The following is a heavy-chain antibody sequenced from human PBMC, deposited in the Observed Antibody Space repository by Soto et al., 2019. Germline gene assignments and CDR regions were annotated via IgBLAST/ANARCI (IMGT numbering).Heavy chain of an antibody. J-gene: IGHJ5*02. Sequence: DSLKISCKGSGYRFIRYWIGWVRQTPGTGLEWMGIIYPGDSYTRYSPSFQGQVTISVDKSISTAYLQWNSLKASDTAIYYCERRGGGSNTCQNGFDHRRQRSLVTV. V-gene: IGHV5-51*01. CDR1: GYRFIRYW. D-gene: IGHD2-2*01. CDR3: ERRGGGSNTCQNGFDH. CDR2: IYPGDSYT.